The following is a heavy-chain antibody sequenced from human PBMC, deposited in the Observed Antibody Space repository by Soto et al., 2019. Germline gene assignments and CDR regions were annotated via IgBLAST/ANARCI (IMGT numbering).Heavy chain of an antibody. CDR3: AKDLPHQYYYYGMEV. CDR2: VSGSGGST. J-gene: IGHJ6*02. Sequence: GGPLRLSCAASGFTFSSYAMSWVRPAPRKGLEWVSAVSGSGGSTYYADSVKGRFTISRDNAKNTLYLQMNSLRAEDTAVYYCAKDLPHQYYYYGMEVWGQGTTVTVSS. CDR1: GFTFSSYA. V-gene: IGHV3-23*01.